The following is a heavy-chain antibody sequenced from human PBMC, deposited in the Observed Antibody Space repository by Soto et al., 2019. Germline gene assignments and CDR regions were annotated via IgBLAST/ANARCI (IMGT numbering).Heavy chain of an antibody. CDR1: GFTFSSYA. CDR3: AKTVGPYCHFSYMDV. CDR2: IISGGGNT. D-gene: IGHD3-10*01. V-gene: IGHV3-23*01. J-gene: IGHJ6*03. Sequence: EVQLLESGGGLVQPGGSLRLSCAASGFTFSSYAMNWVRQAPGKGLEWVSSIISGGGNTNSADSVKGRFTISRDNSKNTLYLQMNSLRAEDTAVYYWAKTVGPYCHFSYMDVWGKGTTVTVSS.